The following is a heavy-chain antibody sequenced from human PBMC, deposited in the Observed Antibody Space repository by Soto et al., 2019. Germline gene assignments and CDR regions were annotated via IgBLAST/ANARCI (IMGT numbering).Heavy chain of an antibody. CDR1: GGSFSGYY. CDR3: ARVGYYYDSSGFNT. V-gene: IGHV4-34*01. D-gene: IGHD3-22*01. Sequence: QVQLQQWGAGLLKPSETLSLTCAVYGGSFSGYYWSWIRQPPGKGLEWIGEINHSGSTNYNPSLKSRVTXXVXTXXNQFALKLSSVAAADTAVYYCARVGYYYDSSGFNTWGQGTLVTVSS. J-gene: IGHJ5*02. CDR2: INHSGST.